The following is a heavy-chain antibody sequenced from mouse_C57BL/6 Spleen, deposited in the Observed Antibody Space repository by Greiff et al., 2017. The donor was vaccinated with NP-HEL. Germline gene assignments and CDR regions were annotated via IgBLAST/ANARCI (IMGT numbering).Heavy chain of an antibody. CDR3: ARERYYGSSPAWFAY. J-gene: IGHJ3*01. CDR1: GYTFTSYW. D-gene: IGHD1-1*01. V-gene: IGHV1-55*01. CDR2: IYPGSGST. Sequence: QVQLQQPGAELVKPGASVKMSCKASGYTFTSYWITWVKQRPGQGLEWIGDIYPGSGSTNYNEKFKSKATLTVDTSSSTAYMQLSSLTSEDSAVYDCARERYYGSSPAWFAYWGQGTLVTVSA.